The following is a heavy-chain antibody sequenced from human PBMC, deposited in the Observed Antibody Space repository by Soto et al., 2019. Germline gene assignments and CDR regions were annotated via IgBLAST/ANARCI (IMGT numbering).Heavy chain of an antibody. D-gene: IGHD5-18*01. Sequence: QVQLVESGGGVVQPGRSLRLSCAASGFTFSSYAMHWVRQAPGKGLEWVAVISYDGSNKYYADSVKGRFTISRDNSKKTLYLQMNSLRAEDTAVYYCARLPPWIPDYWGQGTLVTVSS. J-gene: IGHJ4*02. CDR1: GFTFSSYA. V-gene: IGHV3-30-3*01. CDR2: ISYDGSNK. CDR3: ARLPPWIPDY.